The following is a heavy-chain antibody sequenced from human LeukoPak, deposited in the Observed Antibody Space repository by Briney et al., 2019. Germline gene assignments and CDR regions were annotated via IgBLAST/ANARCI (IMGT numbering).Heavy chain of an antibody. CDR2: ISSSGFST. V-gene: IGHV3-11*01. CDR3: ARGKRRFDY. CDR1: GFNFTDYY. J-gene: IGHJ4*02. Sequence: PGGSLRLSCAASGFNFTDYYMSWIRQAQGKGLEWVSYISSSGFSTYYAGSVKGRFTISRDNARNSLYLQMNSLAPEDTALYYCARGKRRFDYWGQGTLVSASS.